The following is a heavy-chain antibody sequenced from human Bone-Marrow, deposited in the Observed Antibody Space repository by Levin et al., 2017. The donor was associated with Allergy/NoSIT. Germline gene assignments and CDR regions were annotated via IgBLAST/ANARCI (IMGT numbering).Heavy chain of an antibody. V-gene: IGHV3-23*01. CDR2: ISGSGGST. Sequence: GGSLRLSCAASGFTFSSYAMSWVRQAPGKGLEWVSAISGSGGSTYYADSVKGRFTISRDNSKNTLYLQMNSLRAEDTAVYYCAKDAETYYDFWSGYYLYYYMDVWGKGTTVTVSS. CDR3: AKDAETYYDFWSGYYLYYYMDV. CDR1: GFTFSSYA. D-gene: IGHD3-3*01. J-gene: IGHJ6*03.